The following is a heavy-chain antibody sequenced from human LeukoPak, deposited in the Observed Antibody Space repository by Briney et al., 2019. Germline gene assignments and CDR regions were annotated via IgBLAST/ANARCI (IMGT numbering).Heavy chain of an antibody. J-gene: IGHJ3*02. D-gene: IGHD3-10*01. CDR1: GYTFTGYY. CDR2: INPNSGGT. V-gene: IGHV1-2*02. CDR3: ARPYYYGSGSKSPDAFDI. Sequence: EASVKVSCKASGYTFTGYYMHWVRQAPGQGLEWMGWINPNSGGTNYAQKFQGRVTMTWDTSISTAYMELSRLRSDDTAVYYCARPYYYGSGSKSPDAFDIWGQGTMVTVSS.